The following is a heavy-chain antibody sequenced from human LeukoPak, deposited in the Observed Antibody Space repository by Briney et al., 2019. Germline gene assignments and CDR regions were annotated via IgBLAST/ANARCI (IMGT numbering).Heavy chain of an antibody. D-gene: IGHD2-15*01. J-gene: IGHJ4*02. CDR3: AHSPPTRAARALLPPYFDY. CDR2: IYWNDDK. CDR1: GFSLSTSGVG. V-gene: IGHV2-5*01. Sequence: SGPTLVKPTQTLTLTCTFSGFSLSTSGVGVGWIRQPPGKALEWLALIYWNDDKRYSPSLKSRLTITKDTSKNQVVLTMTNMDPVDTATYYCAHSPPTRAARALLPPYFDYWGQGTLVTVSS.